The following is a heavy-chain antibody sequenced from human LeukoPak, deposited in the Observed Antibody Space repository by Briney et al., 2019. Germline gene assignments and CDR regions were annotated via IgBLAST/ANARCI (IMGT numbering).Heavy chain of an antibody. J-gene: IGHJ3*02. Sequence: SETLSLTCAVSGGSISSGGYSWSWIRQPPGKGLEWIGYIYHSGSTYYNPSLKSRVTISVDRSKNQLSLKLSSVTAADTAVYYCARVVTYYYGSGSYYAFDIWGQGTMVTVSS. CDR3: ARVVTYYYGSGSYYAFDI. CDR2: IYHSGST. V-gene: IGHV4-30-2*01. D-gene: IGHD3-10*01. CDR1: GGSISSGGYS.